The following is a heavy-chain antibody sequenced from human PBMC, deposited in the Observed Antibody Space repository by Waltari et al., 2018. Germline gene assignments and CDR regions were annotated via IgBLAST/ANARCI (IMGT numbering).Heavy chain of an antibody. CDR2: ISSSGSTI. CDR1: GFTFSSYE. CDR3: ARGIAAAFFDY. V-gene: IGHV3-48*03. D-gene: IGHD6-13*01. J-gene: IGHJ4*02. Sequence: EVQLVESGGGLVQPGGSLRLSCAASGFTFSSYEMNWVRQAPGKGLEWVSYISSSGSTIYYADSVKGRFTISRDNAKKSLYLQMNSLRAEDTAVYYCARGIAAAFFDYWGQGTLVTVSS.